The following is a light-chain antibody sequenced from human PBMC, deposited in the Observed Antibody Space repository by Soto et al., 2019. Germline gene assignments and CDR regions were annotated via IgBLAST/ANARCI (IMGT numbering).Light chain of an antibody. J-gene: IGLJ1*01. CDR3: CSYALL. CDR1: NSDVGTHNL. V-gene: IGLV2-23*01. Sequence: QSALTQPASVSGSPGQSITISCTGTNSDVGTHNLVSWYHQHPGKAPKLIIYEGTKRPSGVSNRFSGSKSGNTASLTISGLQAEDEADYYCCSYALLFGTGTKVTVL. CDR2: EGT.